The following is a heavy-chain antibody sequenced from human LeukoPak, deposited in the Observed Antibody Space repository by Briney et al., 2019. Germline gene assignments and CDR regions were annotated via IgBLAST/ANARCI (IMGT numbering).Heavy chain of an antibody. Sequence: SETLSLTCTVSGGSISSYYWSWIRQPPGKGLEWIGYIYYSGSTNYNPSLKSRVTISVDTSKNQFSLKLSSVTAADTAVYYCARLSYRVSHFDYWGQGTLVTVSS. J-gene: IGHJ4*02. CDR2: IYYSGST. CDR3: ARLSYRVSHFDY. D-gene: IGHD5/OR15-5a*01. V-gene: IGHV4-59*01. CDR1: GGSISSYY.